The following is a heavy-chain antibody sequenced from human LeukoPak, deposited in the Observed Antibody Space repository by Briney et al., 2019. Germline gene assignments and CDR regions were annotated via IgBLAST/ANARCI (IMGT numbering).Heavy chain of an antibody. Sequence: GGSLRLSCSASGFIFTSYGMNWVRQAPGSGLQWVAYISAGSSNTFYADSVKGRFTISRDDAGNFLHLQMNSLSAEDTGVYYCARSAVQANTPFSFDFWGQGALVAVSS. CDR1: GFIFTSYG. D-gene: IGHD1-26*01. J-gene: IGHJ4*02. CDR2: ISAGSSNT. V-gene: IGHV3-48*01. CDR3: ARSAVQANTPFSFDF.